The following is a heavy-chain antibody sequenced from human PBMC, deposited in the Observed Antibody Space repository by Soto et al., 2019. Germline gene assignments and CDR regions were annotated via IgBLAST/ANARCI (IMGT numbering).Heavy chain of an antibody. J-gene: IGHJ4*02. CDR1: GFTFSSYA. CDR2: VSGSGNTS. V-gene: IGHV3-23*01. Sequence: EVQLLESGGGLVQPGGSLRLSCAASGFTFSSYAMTWVRQAPGKGLEWVSAVSGSGNTSSYADSVKGRFTISRDSSKKMLYLQMNSLRREDTAVYCCAKGRGRTWYEEYWGQGTRFTVSS. D-gene: IGHD6-13*01. CDR3: AKGRGRTWYEEY.